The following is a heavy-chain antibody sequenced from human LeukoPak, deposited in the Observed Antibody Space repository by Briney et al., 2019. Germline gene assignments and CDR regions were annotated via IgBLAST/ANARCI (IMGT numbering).Heavy chain of an antibody. J-gene: IGHJ4*02. V-gene: IGHV3-33*08. CDR3: ARDRGIAAAAPGDY. CDR1: GFPFTSYA. D-gene: IGHD6-13*01. Sequence: GRSLRLSCAASGFPFTSYAMHWVRQAPGKGLEWVAVIWYDGSNKYYADSVKGRFTISRDNSKNTLYLQMNSLRAEDTAVYYCARDRGIAAAAPGDYWGQGTLVTVSS. CDR2: IWYDGSNK.